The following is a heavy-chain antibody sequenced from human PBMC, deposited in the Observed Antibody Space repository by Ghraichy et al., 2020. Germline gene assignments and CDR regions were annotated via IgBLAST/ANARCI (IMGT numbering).Heavy chain of an antibody. Sequence: GSLRLSCVDSGFTFSHGWMNWVRQAPGKGLEWVGRIKSKADGGTTDYAEAVKGRFTISRDDSKNTLYLEMNSLKTEDTAVYHCTRDRGGCSAVTCYSSEYWGQGTLVTVSS. V-gene: IGHV3-15*07. D-gene: IGHD2-15*01. CDR3: TRDRGGCSAVTCYSSEY. CDR2: IKSKADGGTT. J-gene: IGHJ4*02. CDR1: GFTFSHGW.